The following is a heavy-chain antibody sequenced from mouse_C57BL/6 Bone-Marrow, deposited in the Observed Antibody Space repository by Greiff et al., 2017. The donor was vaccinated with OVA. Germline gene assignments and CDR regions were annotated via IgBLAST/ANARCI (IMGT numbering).Heavy chain of an antibody. Sequence: EVQLVESGEGLVKPGGSLKLSCAASGFTFSSYAMSWVRQTPEKRLAWVAYISSGGDYIYYADTVKGRFTISRDNARNTLYLQMSSLKSEDTAMYYCTRDLFYDYDEWFAYWGQGTLVTVSA. V-gene: IGHV5-9-1*02. CDR3: TRDLFYDYDEWFAY. CDR2: ISSGGDYI. CDR1: GFTFSSYA. D-gene: IGHD2-4*01. J-gene: IGHJ3*01.